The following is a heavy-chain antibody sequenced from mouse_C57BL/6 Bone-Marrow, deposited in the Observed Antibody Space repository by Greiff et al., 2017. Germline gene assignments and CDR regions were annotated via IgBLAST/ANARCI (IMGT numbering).Heavy chain of an antibody. CDR2: INPSSGYT. J-gene: IGHJ4*01. CDR3: ARRYDYGYYAMDY. V-gene: IGHV1-7*01. Sequence: VQLKESGAELAKPGASVKLSCKASGYTFTSYWMHWVKQRPGQGLEWIGYINPSSGYTKYNQKFKDKATLTVDQSSSTAYMQLNSLTSEDSAVXYCARRYDYGYYAMDYWGQGTSVTVSS. CDR1: GYTFTSYW. D-gene: IGHD2-4*01.